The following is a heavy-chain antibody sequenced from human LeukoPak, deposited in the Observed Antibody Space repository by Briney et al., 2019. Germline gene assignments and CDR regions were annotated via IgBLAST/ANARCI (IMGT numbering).Heavy chain of an antibody. V-gene: IGHV4-61*02. Sequence: SETLSLTCTVSGGSISSGSYYWSWIRQPAGKGLEWIGRIYTSGSTNYNPSLKSRVTISVDTSKNQFSLKPSSVTAADTAVYYCARVHSSSWYDPPWVFDYWGQGTLVTVSS. D-gene: IGHD6-13*01. CDR1: GGSISSGSYY. CDR3: ARVHSSSWYDPPWVFDY. J-gene: IGHJ4*02. CDR2: IYTSGST.